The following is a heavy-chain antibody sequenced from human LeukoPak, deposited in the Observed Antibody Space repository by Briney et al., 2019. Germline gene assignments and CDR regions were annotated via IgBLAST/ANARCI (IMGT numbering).Heavy chain of an antibody. CDR1: GGSFSGYY. D-gene: IGHD1-26*01. J-gene: IGHJ5*02. Sequence: PSETLSLTCAVYGGSFSGYYWSWIRQPPGKGLEWIGEINHSGSTNYNPSLKSRVTISVDTSKNQFSLKLSSVTAADTAIYYCARQLYSGSYPSWGQGALVTVSS. V-gene: IGHV4-34*01. CDR3: ARQLYSGSYPS. CDR2: INHSGST.